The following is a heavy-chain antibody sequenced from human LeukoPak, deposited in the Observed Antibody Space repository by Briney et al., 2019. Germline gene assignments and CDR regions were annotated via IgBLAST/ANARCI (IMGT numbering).Heavy chain of an antibody. Sequence: ASVKVSCKASGHTFVSYGISWVRQAPGQGLEWMGWINPNSGDTSYTQKFQGRVTMTRDTSINTTYIELSRLTSADTALYHCARGRRVGESEAPTLEYWGQGALVTVSS. CDR3: ARGRRVGESEAPTLEY. CDR1: GHTFVSYG. V-gene: IGHV1-2*02. D-gene: IGHD3-10*01. CDR2: INPNSGDT. J-gene: IGHJ4*02.